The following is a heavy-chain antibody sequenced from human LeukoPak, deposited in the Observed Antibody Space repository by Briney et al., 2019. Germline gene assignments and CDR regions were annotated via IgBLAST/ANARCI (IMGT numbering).Heavy chain of an antibody. D-gene: IGHD4-23*01. V-gene: IGHV3-74*01. Sequence: GGSLRLSCAASGFTFSDFWMHWVRQGPGKGLVWVSRINGDGSRTGYADSVKGRFTISRDNAKKTLYLQMNSLRAEDTAVYYCAKDRWEPRYYFDYWGQGTLVTVSS. CDR1: GFTFSDFW. CDR3: AKDRWEPRYYFDY. CDR2: INGDGSRT. J-gene: IGHJ4*02.